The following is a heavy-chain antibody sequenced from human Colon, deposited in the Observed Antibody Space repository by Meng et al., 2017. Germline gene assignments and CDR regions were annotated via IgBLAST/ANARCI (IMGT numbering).Heavy chain of an antibody. D-gene: IGHD2-15*01. CDR1: GFSFNTYW. CDR3: ARGYCSGGRCYGAPDY. J-gene: IGHJ4*02. V-gene: IGHV3-7*01. CDR2: IKQDGSEI. Sequence: GGSLRLSCVGSGFSFNTYWMNWVRQPPGKGLEWVANIKQDGSEIHYVDSLKGRFTISRDNSRNSLYLQMNSLRVEDTAIYYCARGYCSGGRCYGAPDYWGQGTLVIVSS.